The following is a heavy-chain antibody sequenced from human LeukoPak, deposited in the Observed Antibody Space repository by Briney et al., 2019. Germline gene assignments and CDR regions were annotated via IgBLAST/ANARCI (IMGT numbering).Heavy chain of an antibody. V-gene: IGHV1-69*13. J-gene: IGHJ5*02. D-gene: IGHD3-22*01. CDR3: ARRGDYYDSSGHENWSDP. CDR1: GGTFSSYA. Sequence: GASVKVSCKASGGTFSSYAISWVRQAPGQGLEWMGGIIPIFGTANYAQKFQGRVTITADESTSTAYMELSSLRSEDTAVYYCARRGDYYDSSGHENWSDPWGQGTLVTVSS. CDR2: IIPIFGTA.